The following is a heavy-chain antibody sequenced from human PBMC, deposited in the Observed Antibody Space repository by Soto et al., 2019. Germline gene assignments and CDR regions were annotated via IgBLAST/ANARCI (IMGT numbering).Heavy chain of an antibody. D-gene: IGHD3-22*01. CDR1: GFTFSSYS. V-gene: IGHV3-48*02. Sequence: GGSLRLSCAASGFTFSSYSMNWVRQAPGKGLEWVSYISSSSSTIYYADSVKGRFTISRDNAKNSLYLQMNSLRDEDTAVYYCARSKYYYDSSGYFPFWGQGTLVTVSS. J-gene: IGHJ4*02. CDR2: ISSSSSTI. CDR3: ARSKYYYDSSGYFPF.